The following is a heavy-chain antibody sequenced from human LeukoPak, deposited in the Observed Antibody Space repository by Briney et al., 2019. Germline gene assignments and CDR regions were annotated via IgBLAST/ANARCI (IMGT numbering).Heavy chain of an antibody. CDR1: GYTFTCYD. D-gene: IGHD3-10*01. CDR2: INPNGGGT. Sequence: ASVKVSCKAAGYTFTCYDIHWVLQAPGQGLEWMGWINPNGGGTNYALKFQDRVTMTTDTSINTAYMELDRLRSDDTALYYCESHTSRELLRMCSCGQGTLVTVSS. J-gene: IGHJ5*02. CDR3: ESHTSRELLRMCS. V-gene: IGHV1-2*02.